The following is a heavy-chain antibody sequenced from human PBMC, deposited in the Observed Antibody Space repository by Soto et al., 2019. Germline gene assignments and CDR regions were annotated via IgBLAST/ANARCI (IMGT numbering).Heavy chain of an antibody. CDR1: GGSVRSSRYY. V-gene: IGHV4-39*01. CDR2: IYYSGST. CDR3: ATSNWFDP. Sequence: PSETLSLSCTVSGGSVRSSRYYWGWIRQPPGKGLEGIGIIYYSGSTYYNPSLKSRVTISVDTSKNQFSLKLSSVSATDTAVYYCATSNWFDPWGQGTLVTGLL. J-gene: IGHJ5*02.